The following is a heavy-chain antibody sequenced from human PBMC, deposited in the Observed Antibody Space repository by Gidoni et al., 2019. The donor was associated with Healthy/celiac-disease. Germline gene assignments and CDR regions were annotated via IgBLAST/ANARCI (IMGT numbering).Heavy chain of an antibody. V-gene: IGHV4-34*01. CDR2: INHSGST. Sequence: QVQLQQWGAGLLKPSETLSLTCAVYGGSFSGYYWSWIRQPPGKGLEWIGEINHSGSTNYNPSLKSRVTISVDTSKNQFSLKLSSVTAADTAVYYCARGFSPIRFLGRYGMDVWGQGTTVTVSS. J-gene: IGHJ6*02. CDR1: GGSFSGYY. D-gene: IGHD3-3*01. CDR3: ARGFSPIRFLGRYGMDV.